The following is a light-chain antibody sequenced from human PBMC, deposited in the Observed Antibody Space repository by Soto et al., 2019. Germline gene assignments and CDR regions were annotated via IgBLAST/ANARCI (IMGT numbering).Light chain of an antibody. CDR2: GAS. CDR3: QQYNHWWT. Sequence: EIVLTQSPGTLSLSPGERATLSCRASQSVSSSYLAWYQQKPGQAPRLLIYGASTRATGIPARFSGSGSGTEFTLTISSLQSEDFAVYYCQQYNHWWTFGQGTKVDI. J-gene: IGKJ1*01. CDR1: QSVSSSY. V-gene: IGKV3-15*01.